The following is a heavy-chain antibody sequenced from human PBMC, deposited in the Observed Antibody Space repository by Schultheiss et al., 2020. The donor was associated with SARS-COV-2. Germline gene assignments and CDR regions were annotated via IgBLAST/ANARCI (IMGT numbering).Heavy chain of an antibody. CDR2: IHYSGST. Sequence: SETLSLTCTVSGDSLSSYYWGWIRQPPGTRLEWIGYIHYSGSTNYNPSLKSRITISIDTSKKQFSLKLRSMTAADTAVYFCARGRRGNGSFNWGQGTLVTVSS. D-gene: IGHD1-26*01. J-gene: IGHJ4*02. CDR3: ARGRRGNGSFN. CDR1: GDSLSSYY. V-gene: IGHV4-59*01.